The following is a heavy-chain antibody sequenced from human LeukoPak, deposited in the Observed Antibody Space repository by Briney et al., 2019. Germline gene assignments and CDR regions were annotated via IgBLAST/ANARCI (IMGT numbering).Heavy chain of an antibody. CDR3: ARDLRYYGSGSGVYFDY. CDR1: GGTFISYA. V-gene: IGHV1-18*01. J-gene: IGHJ4*02. Sequence: GASVKVSCKASGGTFISYATSWVRQAPGQGLEWMGWISAYNGNTNYAQKLQGRVTMTTDTSTSTAYMELRSLRSDDTAVYYCARDLRYYGSGSGVYFDYWGQGTLVTVSS. D-gene: IGHD3-10*01. CDR2: ISAYNGNT.